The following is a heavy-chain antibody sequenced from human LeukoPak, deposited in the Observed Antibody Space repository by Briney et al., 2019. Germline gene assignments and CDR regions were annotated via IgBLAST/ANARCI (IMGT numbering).Heavy chain of an antibody. D-gene: IGHD6-19*01. Sequence: GGSLRLSCAASGFTFSSYGMHWVRQAPGKGLEWVAFIRYDGSNKYYADSVKGRFTISRDNSKNTLYLQMNSLRAEDTAVYYCAKDRGSSGWYAYYYYYMDVWGKGTTVTISS. CDR1: GFTFSSYG. CDR2: IRYDGSNK. V-gene: IGHV3-30*02. J-gene: IGHJ6*03. CDR3: AKDRGSSGWYAYYYYYMDV.